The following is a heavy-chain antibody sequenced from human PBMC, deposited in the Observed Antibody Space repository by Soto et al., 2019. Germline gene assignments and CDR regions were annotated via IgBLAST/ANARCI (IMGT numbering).Heavy chain of an antibody. Sequence: SETLSLTCAVSGASVTSDDYYWSWIRQPPGEGLEWIGYIYHSGSTYYNPSLKSRVSISIDTSQNQFSLKLTSLTAADTAVYYCARDPIFYCASSGYGGSYFDYWGQGSRVTVSS. J-gene: IGHJ4*02. CDR1: GASVTSDDYY. D-gene: IGHD3-22*01. CDR2: IYHSGST. V-gene: IGHV4-30-4*01. CDR3: ARDPIFYCASSGYGGSYFDY.